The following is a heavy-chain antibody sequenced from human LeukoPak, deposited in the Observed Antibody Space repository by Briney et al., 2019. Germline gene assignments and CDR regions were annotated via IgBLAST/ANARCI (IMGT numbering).Heavy chain of an antibody. CDR2: IYSSGNT. V-gene: IGHV4-4*07. J-gene: IGHJ5*02. CDR3: AREARSGYEGFWSDP. D-gene: IGHD5-12*01. CDR1: GGSISSYY. Sequence: SETLSLTCTVSGGSISSYYWSWIRQPAGRGLEWIGRIYSSGNTFYKASLKSRVTMSVDTSNNQFFLKLTSVTAADTAVYYCAREARSGYEGFWSDPWGQGTLVTVSS.